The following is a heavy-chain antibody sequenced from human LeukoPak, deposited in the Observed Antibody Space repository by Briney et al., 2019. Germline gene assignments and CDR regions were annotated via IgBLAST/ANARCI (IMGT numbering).Heavy chain of an antibody. CDR1: GFTFSNYA. J-gene: IGHJ4*02. V-gene: IGHV3-23*01. Sequence: GGSLRLSCAASGFTFSNYAVNWVRQAPGKGLEWVSTITGSGGSTFYADSVKGRFTISRDNSMDTLYLQMSSLRAEDTAVYYCVKDRGRYYDSSGYYWGYYFDSWGQGTLVTVSS. CDR2: ITGSGGST. D-gene: IGHD3-22*01. CDR3: VKDRGRYYDSSGYYWGYYFDS.